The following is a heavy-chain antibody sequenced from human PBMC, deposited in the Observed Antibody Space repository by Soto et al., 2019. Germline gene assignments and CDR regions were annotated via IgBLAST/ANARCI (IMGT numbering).Heavy chain of an antibody. J-gene: IGHJ4*02. V-gene: IGHV4-4*02. CDR2: IYHGNIYHSGST. CDR1: VVSISITNW. CDR3: TRRGPLETRNPFDY. D-gene: IGHD6-6*01. Sequence: SETLCLTCGFSVVSISITNWWSWFRQPPVEGLEWIGEIYHGNIYHSGSTNYNPSLKSLVTISVDWSKNQFSLKLRSVTAADTAVYYCTRRGPLETRNPFDYWGQGTMVTVSS.